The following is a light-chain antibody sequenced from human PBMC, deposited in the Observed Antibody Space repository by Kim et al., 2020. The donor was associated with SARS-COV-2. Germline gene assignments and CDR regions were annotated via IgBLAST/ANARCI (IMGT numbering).Light chain of an antibody. Sequence: AAVGDRGAITCRGGQGSGSWLAGYQQKPGKAPKRLMYAASSVQSGGPSRFSGRGAGTDCALTGSSLRPEDVAAYYWRQANSFPFTFGPGTKVDIK. CDR3: RQANSFPFT. J-gene: IGKJ3*01. CDR1: QGSGSW. V-gene: IGKV1-12*02. CDR2: AAS.